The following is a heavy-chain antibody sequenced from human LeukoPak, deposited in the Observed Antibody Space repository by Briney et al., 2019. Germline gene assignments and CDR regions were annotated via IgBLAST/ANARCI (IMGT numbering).Heavy chain of an antibody. CDR3: ARGLTRSDY. Sequence: GGSLRLSCAASGFTFSSYWMSWVRQSPGKGLEWVANIKEDGSQKYYVDSVKGRFTISRDNAKDSLYLQMNSLRGEDTAVYYCARGLTRSDYWGQGTLVTVSS. J-gene: IGHJ4*02. CDR1: GFTFSSYW. CDR2: IKEDGSQK. V-gene: IGHV3-7*04.